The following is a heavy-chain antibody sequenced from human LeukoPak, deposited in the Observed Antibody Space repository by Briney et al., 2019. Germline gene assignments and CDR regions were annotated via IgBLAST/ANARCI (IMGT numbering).Heavy chain of an antibody. J-gene: IGHJ3*02. Sequence: VASVKVSCKASGYTFTGYYMHWVRQAPVQGLEWMGWINPNSGGTNYAQKFQGRVTMTRDTSISTAYMELSRLRSDDTAVYYCARTELAAGAFDIWGQGTMVTVSS. CDR3: ARTELAAGAFDI. V-gene: IGHV1-2*02. CDR1: GYTFTGYY. D-gene: IGHD6-13*01. CDR2: INPNSGGT.